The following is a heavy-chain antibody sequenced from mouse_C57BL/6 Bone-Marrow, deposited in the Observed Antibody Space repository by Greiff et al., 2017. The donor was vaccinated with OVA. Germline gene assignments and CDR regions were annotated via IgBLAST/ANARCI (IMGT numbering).Heavy chain of an antibody. J-gene: IGHJ2*01. D-gene: IGHD2-4*01. V-gene: IGHV1-55*01. Sequence: QVQLQQPGAELVKPGASVKMSCKASGYTFTSYWITWVKQRPGQGLEWIGDIYPGSGSTNYNEKFKSKATLTVDTSSSTAYMQPGILTFEDSAVYYSAKEGIYYDYEDDWGQGTTLTVSS. CDR2: IYPGSGST. CDR3: AKEGIYYDYEDD. CDR1: GYTFTSYW.